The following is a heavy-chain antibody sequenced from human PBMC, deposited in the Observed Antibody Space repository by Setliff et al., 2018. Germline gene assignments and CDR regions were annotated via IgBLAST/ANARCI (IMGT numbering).Heavy chain of an antibody. D-gene: IGHD3-22*01. J-gene: IGHJ6*01. CDR3: ARERAYDGINYYGMDV. V-gene: IGHV1-18*04. Sequence: ASVKVSCKASGYTFAGYYMHWVRQTPGQGLQWMGWISADNGHTKNVQEFQGRVTMTTDTTTSTAYMELRSLRSDDTAVYYCARERAYDGINYYGMDVWGQGTTVTVSS. CDR1: GYTFAGYY. CDR2: ISADNGHT.